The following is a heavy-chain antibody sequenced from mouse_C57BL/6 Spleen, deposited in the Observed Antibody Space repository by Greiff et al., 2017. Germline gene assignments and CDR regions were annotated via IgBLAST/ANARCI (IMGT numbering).Heavy chain of an antibody. Sequence: VKLQESGAELVKPGASVKISCKASGYAFSSYWMNWVKQRPGKGLEWIGQIYPGDGDTNYNGKFKGKATLTADKSSSTAYMQLSSLTSEDSAVYFCARSRVYYAMDYWGQGTSVTVSS. CDR1: GYAFSSYW. CDR3: ARSRVYYAMDY. V-gene: IGHV1-80*01. J-gene: IGHJ4*01. CDR2: IYPGDGDT.